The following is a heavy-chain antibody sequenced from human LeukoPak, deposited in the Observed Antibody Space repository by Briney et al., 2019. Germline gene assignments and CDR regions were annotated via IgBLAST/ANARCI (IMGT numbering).Heavy chain of an antibody. CDR2: INPNSGGT. Sequence: GASVKVSCKASGYTFTGYYIHWVRQAPGQGLEWMGWINPNSGGTNYAQKFQGRVTMTRDTSISTAYMELSRLRSDDTAVYYCARGKSTGGWEPFDYWGQGTLVTVSS. V-gene: IGHV1-2*02. CDR3: ARGKSTGGWEPFDY. D-gene: IGHD6-19*01. J-gene: IGHJ4*02. CDR1: GYTFTGYY.